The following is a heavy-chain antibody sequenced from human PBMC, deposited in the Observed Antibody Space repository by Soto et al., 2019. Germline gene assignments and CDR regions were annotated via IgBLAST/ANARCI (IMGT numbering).Heavy chain of an antibody. CDR2: ISWNSGRV. D-gene: IGHD4-17*01. V-gene: IGHV3-9*01. CDR3: AKDRGDYGHFSLVLDY. J-gene: IGHJ4*02. Sequence: PGGSLRLSCAASGFTFNDYAMHWVRQAPGKGLEWVSGISWNSGRVAYVDSVRGRFTISRDNAKNSLSLEMSSLRPEDTAFYYCAKDRGDYGHFSLVLDYWGRGSLVTVSS. CDR1: GFTFNDYA.